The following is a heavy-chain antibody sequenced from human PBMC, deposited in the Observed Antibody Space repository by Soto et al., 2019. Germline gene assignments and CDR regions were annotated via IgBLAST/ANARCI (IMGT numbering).Heavy chain of an antibody. CDR1: GFTFSRYW. CDR2: IKHDGNEK. J-gene: IGHJ4*02. V-gene: IGHV3-7*01. Sequence: SLRLSCEASGFTFSRYWMSWVRQAPGKGLEWVSHIKHDGNEKNYVDSVKGRFTISRDNAKNSLYLQMNSLRAEDTAVYYCARILDRNYDFWSGNSFEYWGQGTLVTVSS. CDR3: ARILDRNYDFWSGNSFEY. D-gene: IGHD3-3*01.